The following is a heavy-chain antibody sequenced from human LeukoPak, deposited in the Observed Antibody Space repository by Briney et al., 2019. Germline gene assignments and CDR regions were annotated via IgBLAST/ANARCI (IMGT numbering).Heavy chain of an antibody. CDR3: AKDSGRRIAAAGNFDY. V-gene: IGHV3-23*01. D-gene: IGHD6-13*01. CDR2: IRGTGSST. Sequence: GGSLRLSCGASGFTFSSYAMAWVRQAPGKGLEWVSAIRGTGSSTYYADSVKGRFTISRDNSKNTLYLQMNSLRAEDTAVYYCAKDSGRRIAAAGNFDYWGQGTLVTVSS. J-gene: IGHJ4*02. CDR1: GFTFSSYA.